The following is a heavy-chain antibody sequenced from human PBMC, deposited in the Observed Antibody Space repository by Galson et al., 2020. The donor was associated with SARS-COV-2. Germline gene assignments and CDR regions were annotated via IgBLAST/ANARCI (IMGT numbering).Heavy chain of an antibody. J-gene: IGHJ5*02. Sequence: ASVTVSCQFSRYTLTELSMHWVRQAPGKGLEWMGGFDPEDGETIYGQKFQGRVTMPEDTSTDTAYMEQSSLRSEDTAVYYCATGPGDYSSWFDPWGQGTLVIVSS. CDR1: RYTLTELS. CDR2: FDPEDGET. D-gene: IGHD4-17*01. V-gene: IGHV1-24*01. CDR3: ATGPGDYSSWFDP.